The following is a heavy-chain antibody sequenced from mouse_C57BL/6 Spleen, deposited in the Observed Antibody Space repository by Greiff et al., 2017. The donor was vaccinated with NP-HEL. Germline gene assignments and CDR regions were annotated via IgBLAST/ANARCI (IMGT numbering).Heavy chain of an antibody. Sequence: EVKLMESGPGLVNPSQSLSLPCSVTGYSIPSGYYWNWIRQFPGNKLEWMGYISYDGSNNYNPSLKNRISITRDTSKNQFFLKLNSVTTEDTATYYCATPLLFAYWGQGTLVTVSA. CDR2: ISYDGSN. CDR3: ATPLLFAY. V-gene: IGHV3-6*01. CDR1: GYSIPSGYY. J-gene: IGHJ3*01.